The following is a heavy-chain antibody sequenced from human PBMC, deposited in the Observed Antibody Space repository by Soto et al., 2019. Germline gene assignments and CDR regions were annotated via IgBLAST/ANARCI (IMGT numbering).Heavy chain of an antibody. Sequence: SETLSLTCTVSGGSVSSGSYYWSWIRQPPGKGLEWIGYIYYSGSTNYNPSLKSRVTISVDTSKNQFSLKLSSVTAADTAVYYCARGISIAVVPWPLNCFDYWGQGTMVTVSS. D-gene: IGHD6-19*01. CDR2: IYYSGST. J-gene: IGHJ4*02. CDR1: GGSVSSGSYY. V-gene: IGHV4-61*01. CDR3: ARGISIAVVPWPLNCFDY.